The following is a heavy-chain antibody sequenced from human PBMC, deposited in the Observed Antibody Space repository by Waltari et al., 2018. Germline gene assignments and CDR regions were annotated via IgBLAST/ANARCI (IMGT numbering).Heavy chain of an antibody. J-gene: IGHJ4*02. D-gene: IGHD1-26*01. Sequence: QLRLQESGPGLVKPSETLSLTCTVSGGSITSGTHYWGWIRQPPGKGLEWIGNIYSSGSTYYNPSLLSRLTISLDTAKNQFSLKLTSVTVADTAVYYCATDPSIPGSSGDFWGQGALVTVSS. CDR2: IYSSGST. CDR1: GGSITSGTHY. CDR3: ATDPSIPGSSGDF. V-gene: IGHV4-39*07.